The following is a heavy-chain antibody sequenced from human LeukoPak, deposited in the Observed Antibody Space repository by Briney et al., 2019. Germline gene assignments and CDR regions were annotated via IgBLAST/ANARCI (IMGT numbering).Heavy chain of an antibody. CDR1: GGSISTYY. J-gene: IGHJ4*02. CDR3: AREGRDGYNSLFDS. D-gene: IGHD5-24*01. Sequence: PSETLSLTCTVSGGSISTYYWNWIRQPPGKGLEWIGYIYYSGSTNYNPSLKSRVTISVDTSKNQFSLKLSSVTAADTAVYYCAREGRDGYNSLFDSWGQGTLVTVSS. V-gene: IGHV4-59*01. CDR2: IYYSGST.